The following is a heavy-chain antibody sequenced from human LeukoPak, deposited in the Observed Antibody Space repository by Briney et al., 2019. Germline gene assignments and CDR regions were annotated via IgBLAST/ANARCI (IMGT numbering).Heavy chain of an antibody. CDR3: ARNTVTDFYYYSYMDV. CDR2: INWNGDST. D-gene: IGHD4-17*01. Sequence: GGSLRLSCAASGFTFSSYWMSWVRQAPGKGLEWVSGINWNGDSTGYADSVKGRFTISRDNAKNSLYLQMNSLRAEDTALYYCARNTVTDFYYYSYMDVWGKGTTVTVSS. J-gene: IGHJ6*03. CDR1: GFTFSSYW. V-gene: IGHV3-20*04.